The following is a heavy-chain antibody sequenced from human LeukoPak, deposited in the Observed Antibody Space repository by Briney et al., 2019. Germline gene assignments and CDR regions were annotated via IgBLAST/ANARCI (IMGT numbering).Heavy chain of an antibody. J-gene: IGHJ3*02. Sequence: GGSLRLSCAASGFTFSSYGMSWVRQAPGKGLEWVSAISGSGGSTYYADSVKGRFTISRDNSKNTLYLQMNSLRAEDTAVYYCAKDGGYLYDSSEGAFDIWGQGTMVTVSS. V-gene: IGHV3-23*01. CDR1: GFTFSSYG. CDR2: ISGSGGST. D-gene: IGHD3-22*01. CDR3: AKDGGYLYDSSEGAFDI.